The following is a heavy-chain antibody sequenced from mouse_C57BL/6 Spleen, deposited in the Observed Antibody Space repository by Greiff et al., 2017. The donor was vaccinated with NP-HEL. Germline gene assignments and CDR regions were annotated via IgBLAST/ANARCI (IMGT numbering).Heavy chain of an antibody. J-gene: IGHJ4*01. D-gene: IGHD2-10*02. CDR3: VRHMYGNYGDYYAMDY. CDR2: IRSKSNNYAT. Sequence: EVQLQESGGGLVQPKGSLKLSCAASGFSFNTYAMNWVRQAPGKGLEWVARIRSKSNNYATYYADSVKDRFTISRDDSESMLYLQMNNLKTEDTAMYYCVRHMYGNYGDYYAMDYWGQGTSVTVSS. CDR1: GFSFNTYA. V-gene: IGHV10-1*01.